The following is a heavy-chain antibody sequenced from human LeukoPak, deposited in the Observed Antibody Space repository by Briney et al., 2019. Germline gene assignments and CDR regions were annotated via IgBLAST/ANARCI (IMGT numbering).Heavy chain of an antibody. D-gene: IGHD6-13*01. V-gene: IGHV3-30-3*01. CDR2: ISYDGSNK. J-gene: IGHJ4*02. CDR1: GFTFSSYS. Sequence: GGSLRLSCAASGFTFSSYSMRWVRQAPGKGLEWLAVISYDGSNKYYADSVKGRFTISRDNSKNTLYLQMNSLRAEDTAVYYCARGYIAAAGIFDYCGQGTLVTVSS. CDR3: ARGYIAAAGIFDY.